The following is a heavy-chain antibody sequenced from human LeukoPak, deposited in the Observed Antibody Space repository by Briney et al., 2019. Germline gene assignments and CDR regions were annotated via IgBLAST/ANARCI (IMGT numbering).Heavy chain of an antibody. CDR3: ARDRGSSPDYFDY. D-gene: IGHD6-6*01. V-gene: IGHV4-59*01. Sequence: SEALSLTCTVSGGSISSYYWSWIRQPPGKGLEWVGYIYYSGITHYYPSLKSRVTISLDTSKNHFSLQLSTVTAEDTAVYYCARDRGSSPDYFDYWGQGTLVTVSS. CDR2: IYYSGIT. CDR1: GGSISSYY. J-gene: IGHJ4*02.